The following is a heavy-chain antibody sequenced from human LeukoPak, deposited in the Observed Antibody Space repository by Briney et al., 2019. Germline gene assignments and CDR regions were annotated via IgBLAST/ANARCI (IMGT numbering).Heavy chain of an antibody. Sequence: ASVKVSCTASGYTFTSYDINWVRQATGQGLEWMGWMNPNSGNTGYAQKFQGRVTMTRNTSISTAYMELSSLRSEDTAVYYCARGPRTPTYYYDSSGYINYYYYGMDVWGQGTTVTVSS. V-gene: IGHV1-8*01. CDR1: GYTFTSYD. J-gene: IGHJ6*02. D-gene: IGHD3-22*01. CDR2: MNPNSGNT. CDR3: ARGPRTPTYYYDSSGYINYYYYGMDV.